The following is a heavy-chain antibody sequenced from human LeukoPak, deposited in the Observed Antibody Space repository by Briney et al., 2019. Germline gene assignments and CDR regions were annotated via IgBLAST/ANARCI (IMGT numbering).Heavy chain of an antibody. CDR1: GYTFTDYY. J-gene: IGHJ6*02. V-gene: IGHV1-18*04. CDR2: ISAYNGAT. CDR3: ARDQLRYYPSNNYYSDMDF. Sequence: ASVKVSCKASGYTFTDYYMHWVRQAPGQGLEWMGWISAYNGATNYAQKFRGRVIMTTDTSTNTGYMELRSLRSDDTAVYFCARDQLRYYPSNNYYSDMDFWGQGTTVTVSS. D-gene: IGHD3-10*01.